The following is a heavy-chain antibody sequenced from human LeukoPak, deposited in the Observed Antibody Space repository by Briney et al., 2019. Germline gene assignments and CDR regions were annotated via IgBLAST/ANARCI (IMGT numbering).Heavy chain of an antibody. V-gene: IGHV4-38-2*01. CDR2: IYHSGST. Sequence: SETLSLTCAVSGYSISSGYYWGWIRQPPGKGLEWIGGIYHSGSTYYNPSLKSRVTISVDTSKNQFSLKLSSVTAADTAVYYCARGAHYYGSGTDSWGQGTLVTVSS. CDR3: ARGAHYYGSGTDS. CDR1: GYSISSGYY. J-gene: IGHJ5*02. D-gene: IGHD3-10*01.